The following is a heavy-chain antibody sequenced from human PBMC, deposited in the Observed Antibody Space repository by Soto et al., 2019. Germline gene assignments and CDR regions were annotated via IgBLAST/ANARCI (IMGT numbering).Heavy chain of an antibody. CDR1: GYTFTSWD. Sequence: ASVKVSCNASGYTFTSWDVYWVRQAAGQGLERMGYMNPRSGNTGYEQKFQGRVTMTRDTSISTAYMELSSLTSDDTAVYYCTASSLTGAGLEYWGQVTTVTVYS. J-gene: IGHJ4*01. D-gene: IGHD6-13*01. CDR2: MNPRSGNT. CDR3: TASSLTGAGLEY. V-gene: IGHV1-8*01.